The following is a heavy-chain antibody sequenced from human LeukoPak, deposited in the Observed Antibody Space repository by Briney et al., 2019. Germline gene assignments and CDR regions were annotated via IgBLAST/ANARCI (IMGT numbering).Heavy chain of an antibody. CDR2: IYYSGST. Sequence: PSETLSLTCTVSSGSVSSGSYYWSWIRQPPGKGLEWIGYIYYSGSTNYNPSLKSRVTISVVPSKNQFSLKLSSVTAADTAVYYCARGVRGSTAAGTFDYWGQGTLVTVSS. J-gene: IGHJ4*02. CDR3: ARGVRGSTAAGTFDY. D-gene: IGHD6-13*01. V-gene: IGHV4-61*01. CDR1: SGSVSSGSYY.